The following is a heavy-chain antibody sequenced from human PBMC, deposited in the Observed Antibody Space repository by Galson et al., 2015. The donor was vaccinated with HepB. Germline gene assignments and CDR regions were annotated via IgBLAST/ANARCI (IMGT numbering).Heavy chain of an antibody. V-gene: IGHV3-30*03. CDR1: GFRFSDFD. J-gene: IGHJ4*02. CDR3: ARGNAYNSGLDD. CDR2: ISYDASKK. Sequence: SLRLSCAATGFRFSDFDMHWVRQAPGKGLEWLTFISYDASKKYYADSVKGRFTVSRDNSKNTLYLQMNSLRPEDTAAYYCARGNAYNSGLDDWGQGTLVTVSS. D-gene: IGHD5-24*01.